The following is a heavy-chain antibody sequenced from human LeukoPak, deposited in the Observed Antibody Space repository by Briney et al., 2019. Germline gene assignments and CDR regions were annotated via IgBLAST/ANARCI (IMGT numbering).Heavy chain of an antibody. Sequence: GASVKFSCKASGGTFSSYAISWVRQAPGQGLEWMGGIIPIFGTANYAQKFQGRVTITADESTSTAYMELSSLRSEDTAVYYCARVLDSSGWPLVDYWGQGTLVTVSS. CDR3: ARVLDSSGWPLVDY. CDR1: GGTFSSYA. D-gene: IGHD6-19*01. J-gene: IGHJ4*02. CDR2: IIPIFGTA. V-gene: IGHV1-69*13.